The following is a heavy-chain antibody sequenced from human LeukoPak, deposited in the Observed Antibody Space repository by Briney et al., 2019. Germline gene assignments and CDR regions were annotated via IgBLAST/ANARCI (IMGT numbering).Heavy chain of an antibody. CDR3: ARVQGILLVGAKPARNAFDI. J-gene: IGHJ3*02. CDR1: GFTFSSYS. Sequence: GGSLRLSCAAPGFTFSSYSMNWVRQAPGKGLEWVSYISSSSSTIYYADSVKGRFTISRDNAKNSLYLQMNSLRAEDTAVYYCARVQGILLVGAKPARNAFDIWGQGTMVTVSS. CDR2: ISSSSSTI. V-gene: IGHV3-48*01. D-gene: IGHD1-26*01.